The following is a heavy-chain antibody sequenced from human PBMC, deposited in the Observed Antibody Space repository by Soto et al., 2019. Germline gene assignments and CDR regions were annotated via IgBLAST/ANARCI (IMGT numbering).Heavy chain of an antibody. Sequence: EVQLLESGGGLVQPGESLRLSCAASGFTFSTYAMSWVRQAPGKGLEWVAGTGGLETDTYYADSVRGRFTISRDNSRSTLVLQMTSLRADDTAIYYCAKDRMSYNSVWDPFDIWGQETVVIVSS. D-gene: IGHD1-26*01. CDR1: GFTFSTYA. CDR2: TGGLETDT. CDR3: AKDRMSYNSVWDPFDI. J-gene: IGHJ3*02. V-gene: IGHV3-23*01.